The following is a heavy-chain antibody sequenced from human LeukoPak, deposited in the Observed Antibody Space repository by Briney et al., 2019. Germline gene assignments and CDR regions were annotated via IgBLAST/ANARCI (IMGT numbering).Heavy chain of an antibody. CDR2: INHSGST. Sequence: PSETLSLTCAVYGGSFSGYYWSWIRQPPGKGLEWIGEINHSGSTNYNPSLKSRVTMSGDTSKNQFSLKLSSVTAADTAANYCARLGYCSGGSCYYYYYMDVWGKGTTVTVSS. V-gene: IGHV4-34*01. J-gene: IGHJ6*03. D-gene: IGHD2-15*01. CDR3: ARLGYCSGGSCYYYYYMDV. CDR1: GGSFSGYY.